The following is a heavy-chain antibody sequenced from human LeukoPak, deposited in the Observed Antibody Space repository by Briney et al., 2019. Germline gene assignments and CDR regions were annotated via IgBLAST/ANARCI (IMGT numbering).Heavy chain of an antibody. D-gene: IGHD3-22*01. Sequence: PSETLSLTCTVSGDSISSGNYWGWIRQPPGKGLEWIGSIFHTGSTYFNLSLKSRVTISVDTSKNQFSLRLSSVTAADTAVYYCARVRSGDSSTYYYPYFDYWGQGTLVTVSS. CDR3: ARVRSGDSSTYYYPYFDY. J-gene: IGHJ4*02. CDR2: IFHTGST. V-gene: IGHV4-38-2*02. CDR1: GDSISSGNY.